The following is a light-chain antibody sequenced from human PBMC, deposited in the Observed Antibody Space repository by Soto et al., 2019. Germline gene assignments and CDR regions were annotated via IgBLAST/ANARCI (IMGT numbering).Light chain of an antibody. CDR3: QQYSKEST. CDR2: KAS. CDR1: QNVSNW. V-gene: IGKV1-5*03. Sequence: DVAMTQSPSTLPTSIGDRVTINCRANQNVSNWLAWYQQKPGKAPKLLIYKASRLESGVPSRFSASGSGTDFTLTINSLQSDDFATYFCQQYSKESTFGQGTKLEIK. J-gene: IGKJ2*01.